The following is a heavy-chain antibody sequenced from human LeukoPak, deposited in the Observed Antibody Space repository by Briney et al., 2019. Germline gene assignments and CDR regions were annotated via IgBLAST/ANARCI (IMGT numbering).Heavy chain of an antibody. V-gene: IGHV1-2*02. J-gene: IGHJ4*02. CDR2: INPNSGGT. Sequence: GASVTVSCKASGYTFTGYYMHWVRQAPGQGLEWMGWINPNSGGTHYAQKFQGRVTMTRDTSISTAYMELSSLRSEDTAVYYCARDEGNFPYWGQGTLVTVSS. CDR1: GYTFTGYY. CDR3: ARDEGNFPY.